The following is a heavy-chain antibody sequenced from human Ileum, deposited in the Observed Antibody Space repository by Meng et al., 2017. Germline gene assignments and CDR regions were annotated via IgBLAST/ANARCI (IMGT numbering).Heavy chain of an antibody. CDR2: IVAGGATT. J-gene: IGHJ4*02. D-gene: IGHD3-22*01. V-gene: IGHV3-23*01. CDR3: AKYLSRDSGTYFYALEY. Sequence: GESLKISCAASGFIFSRCDMGWVRQTPGKGLEWVSSIVAGGATTYYADSVRGRFTISRDDSKTSVSLQMNSLRAEDTAVYYCAKYLSRDSGTYFYALEYWGQGTLVTVSS. CDR1: GFIFSRCD.